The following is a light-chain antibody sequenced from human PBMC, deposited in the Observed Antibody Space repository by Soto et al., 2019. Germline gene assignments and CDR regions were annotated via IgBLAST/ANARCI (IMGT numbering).Light chain of an antibody. J-gene: IGKJ2*01. Sequence: EIVLTQSPGTLSLSPGERAILSCRASQSVSSSYLAWYQQQPGQAPRLLIYGASSRATGIPDRFSGSGSGTDFTLTISRLEPEDFAVYYCQQYGSSAMYTFGQGTKLEIK. CDR1: QSVSSSY. V-gene: IGKV3-20*01. CDR3: QQYGSSAMYT. CDR2: GAS.